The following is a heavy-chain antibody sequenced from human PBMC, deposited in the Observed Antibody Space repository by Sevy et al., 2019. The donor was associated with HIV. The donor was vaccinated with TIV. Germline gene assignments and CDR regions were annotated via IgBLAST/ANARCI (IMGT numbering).Heavy chain of an antibody. Sequence: GGSLRLSCATSGFTFGTHAMSWVRQAPGKGLEWVSGISGSGGSTYYADSVKGRFTTSRDKSKKTLYLQVNSLRAEDTAVYYCAKGVYDFWSGRSDIFDIWGQGTMVTVSS. D-gene: IGHD3-3*01. V-gene: IGHV3-23*01. J-gene: IGHJ3*02. CDR2: ISGSGGST. CDR1: GFTFGTHA. CDR3: AKGVYDFWSGRSDIFDI.